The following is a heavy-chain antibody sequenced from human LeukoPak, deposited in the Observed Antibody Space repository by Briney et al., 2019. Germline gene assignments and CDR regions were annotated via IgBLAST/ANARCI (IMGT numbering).Heavy chain of an antibody. J-gene: IGHJ4*02. CDR2: MHTNTGNT. D-gene: IGHD6-13*01. CDR1: GYTFTSYA. CDR3: ARVRTGGTGYSSSWYPHY. Sequence: GASVKVSCKASGYTFTSYAMNWVRQAPGQGLEWMGWMHTNTGNTTYAQGFTGRFVFSLDTSVSTAYLQISSLKAEDTAVYYCARVRTGGTGYSSSWYPHYWGQGTLVTVSS. V-gene: IGHV7-4-1*02.